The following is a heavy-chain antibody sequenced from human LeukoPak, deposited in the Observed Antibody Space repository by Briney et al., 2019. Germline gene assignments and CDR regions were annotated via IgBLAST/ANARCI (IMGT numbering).Heavy chain of an antibody. CDR2: IIPIFGTA. Sequence: SVTVSCTASGGTFNSYAISWVRQAPGQGLEWMGGIIPIFGTANYAQKFQGRVTITADESTSTAYMELSSLRSEDTAVYYCARGQQWLVALDYWGQGTLVTVSS. CDR1: GGTFNSYA. J-gene: IGHJ4*02. CDR3: ARGQQWLVALDY. V-gene: IGHV1-69*13. D-gene: IGHD6-19*01.